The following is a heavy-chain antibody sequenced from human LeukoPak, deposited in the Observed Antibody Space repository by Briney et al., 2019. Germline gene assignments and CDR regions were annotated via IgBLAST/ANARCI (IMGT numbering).Heavy chain of an antibody. CDR1: GYTFTSYG. Sequence: PSVKVSCKASGYTFTSYGISWVRQAPGQGLEWMGWISAYNGNTNYAQKLQGRVTMTTDTSTSTAYMELRSLRSDDTAVYYCARDSRLYGSGSIWGQGTLVTVSS. D-gene: IGHD3-10*01. V-gene: IGHV1-18*01. CDR2: ISAYNGNT. CDR3: ARDSRLYGSGSI. J-gene: IGHJ4*02.